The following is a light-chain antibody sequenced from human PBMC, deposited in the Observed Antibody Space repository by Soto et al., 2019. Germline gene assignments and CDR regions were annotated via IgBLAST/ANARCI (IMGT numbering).Light chain of an antibody. V-gene: IGKV1-6*01. CDR2: AAS. CDR3: EQAGSFPIT. J-gene: IGKJ5*01. Sequence: AIHMTQSPSSLSASVGDRVTITCRAIQGIRNDLGWYQQKPGKAPKLLIYAASSLQSGVPSRFRGSGSGTDFTLTISSLQPEDFAPYYCEQAGSFPITFGQGTRLEIK. CDR1: QGIRND.